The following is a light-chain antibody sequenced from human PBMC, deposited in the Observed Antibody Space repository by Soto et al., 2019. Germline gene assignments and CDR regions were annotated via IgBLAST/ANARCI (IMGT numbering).Light chain of an antibody. CDR3: QSYDNSLNHVV. Sequence: QSVLTQPPSVSGAPGQRVTIPCTRSSSNIGSFYDVHWYQQLPGTVPKLLIYSDNNRPSGVPDRFSGSKSGTAASLAITGLQAEDEADYYCQSYDNSLNHVVFGGGTKVTVL. CDR2: SDN. CDR1: SSNIGSFYD. V-gene: IGLV1-40*01. J-gene: IGLJ2*01.